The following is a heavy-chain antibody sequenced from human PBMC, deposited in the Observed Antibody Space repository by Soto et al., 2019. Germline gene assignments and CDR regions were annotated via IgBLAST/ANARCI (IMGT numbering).Heavy chain of an antibody. D-gene: IGHD3-3*01. Sequence: PGESLKISCKGSGYSFTSYWIGWVRQMPGKGLEWMGIIYPGDSDTRYSPSFQGQVTISADKSISTAYLQWSSLKASDTAMYYCARHVIPHYHLWRGSMDVSGKATTVTVSS. CDR1: GYSFTSYW. V-gene: IGHV5-51*01. CDR2: IYPGDSDT. CDR3: ARHVIPHYHLWRGSMDV. J-gene: IGHJ6*03.